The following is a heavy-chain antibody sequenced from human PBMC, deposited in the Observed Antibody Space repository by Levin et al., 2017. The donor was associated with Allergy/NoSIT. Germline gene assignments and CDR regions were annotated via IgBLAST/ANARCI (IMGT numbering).Heavy chain of an antibody. J-gene: IGHJ3*01. D-gene: IGHD6-13*01. CDR1: GGSFSGHY. Sequence: SCAVYGGSFSGHYWTWIRQFPGKGLEWIGEINHSGSTTYNPSLKSRVTVSVDTSKNQFSLKLSSVTAADTALYYCARGVATIGTAYDFWGQGTKVTVSS. V-gene: IGHV4-34*01. CDR2: INHSGST. CDR3: ARGVATIGTAYDF.